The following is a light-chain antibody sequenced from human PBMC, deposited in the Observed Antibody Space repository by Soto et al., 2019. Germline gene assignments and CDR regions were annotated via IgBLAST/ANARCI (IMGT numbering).Light chain of an antibody. V-gene: IGLV2-8*01. J-gene: IGLJ1*01. CDR1: SNDVGGYKD. CDR2: EVS. Sequence: QSVLTPPPSASRSPGQSVTISCTGNSNDVGGYKDVSWYQQHPGKVPKLIIYEVSKRPSGVPDRFSGSKSGNTASLTVSGLQAEDEADYYCSSYAGSNNFVFGTGTKVTVL. CDR3: SSYAGSNNFV.